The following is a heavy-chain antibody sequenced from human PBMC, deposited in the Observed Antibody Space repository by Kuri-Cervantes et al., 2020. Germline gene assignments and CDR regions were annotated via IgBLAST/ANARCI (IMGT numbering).Heavy chain of an antibody. CDR3: AREPVIGYCSGGSCYGGMDV. J-gene: IGHJ6*02. V-gene: IGHV4-34*01. CDR1: GGSSGGYY. D-gene: IGHD2-15*01. Sequence: SETLSLTCAVYGGSSGGYYWSWIRQPPGKGLEWIGEINHSGSTNYNPSLKSRVTISVDRSKNQFSLKLSSVTAADTAVYYCAREPVIGYCSGGSCYGGMDVWGQGTTVTVSS. CDR2: INHSGST.